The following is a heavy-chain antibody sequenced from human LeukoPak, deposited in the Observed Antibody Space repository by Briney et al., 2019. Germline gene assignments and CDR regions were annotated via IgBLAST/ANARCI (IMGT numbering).Heavy chain of an antibody. CDR2: ISSSGANT. Sequence: GGSLRLSCVVSGFTFSSFAMSWVRQAPGQGLEWVSDISSSGANTFYAGSVKGRFSISRDKSKKTLYLQMNSLRVEDTAIYYCAKRGYFDYYIDSWGQGTLVTVSS. D-gene: IGHD3-9*01. V-gene: IGHV3-23*01. J-gene: IGHJ4*02. CDR3: AKRGYFDYYIDS. CDR1: GFTFSSFA.